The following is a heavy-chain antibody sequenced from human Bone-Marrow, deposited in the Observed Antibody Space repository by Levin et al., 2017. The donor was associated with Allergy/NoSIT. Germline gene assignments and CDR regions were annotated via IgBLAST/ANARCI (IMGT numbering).Heavy chain of an antibody. CDR2: IKTNTDGGTT. CDR1: GFTFTSAS. V-gene: IGHV3-15*07. Sequence: SCAASGFTFTSASMNWVRQAPGKGLEWVGSIKTNTDGGTTDYAAPVKGRFTISRDDSKNTVYLQMNSLKTEDTAVYYCTTDIVAAIFYGLDVWGQGTTVTVSS. D-gene: IGHD2-15*01. J-gene: IGHJ6*02. CDR3: TTDIVAAIFYGLDV.